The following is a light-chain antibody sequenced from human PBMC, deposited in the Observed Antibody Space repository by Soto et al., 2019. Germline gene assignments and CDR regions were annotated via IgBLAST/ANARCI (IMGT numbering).Light chain of an antibody. CDR3: CSYTTSSTLVV. CDR1: SRDVGGYNY. J-gene: IGLJ2*01. Sequence: QSALTQPASVSGSPGQSISISCTGTSRDVGGYNYVSWYQQTPGKAPKLIISEVSKRPSGVSDRFSGSKSGNTASLTISGLQAEDEADYYCCSYTTSSTLVVFGGGTKLTVL. V-gene: IGLV2-14*01. CDR2: EVS.